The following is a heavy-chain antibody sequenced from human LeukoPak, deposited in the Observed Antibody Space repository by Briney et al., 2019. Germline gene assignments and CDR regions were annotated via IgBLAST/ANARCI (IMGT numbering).Heavy chain of an antibody. V-gene: IGHV1-2*02. D-gene: IGHD3-16*02. Sequence: ASVKVSCKASGYTFTGYYMHWVRQAPGQGLEWMGWINPNSGGTNYAQKFQGRVTMTRDMSTSTVYMELSSLRSEDTAVYYCAREGGGGDLDYWGQGTLVTVSS. CDR2: INPNSGGT. CDR3: AREGGGGDLDY. J-gene: IGHJ4*02. CDR1: GYTFTGYY.